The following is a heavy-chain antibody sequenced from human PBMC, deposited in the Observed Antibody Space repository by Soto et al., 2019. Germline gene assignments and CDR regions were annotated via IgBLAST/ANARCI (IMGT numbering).Heavy chain of an antibody. CDR2: IIPILGIA. CDR1: GGTFSSYT. V-gene: IGHV1-69*02. J-gene: IGHJ4*02. Sequence: QVQLVQSGAEVKKPGSSVKVSCKASGGTFSSYTISWVRQAPGQGLEWMGRIIPILGIANYAQKFQGRVTSTADKSTSTAYMELSSLRSEDTAVYYCARNVEWLHDYWGQGTLVTVSS. CDR3: ARNVEWLHDY. D-gene: IGHD5-12*01.